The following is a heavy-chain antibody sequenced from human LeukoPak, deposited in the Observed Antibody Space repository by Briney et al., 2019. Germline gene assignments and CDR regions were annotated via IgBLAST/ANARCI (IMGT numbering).Heavy chain of an antibody. J-gene: IGHJ5*02. V-gene: IGHV3-23*01. D-gene: IGHD2-8*02. CDR2: ISDSGDNT. CDR1: GFNFGSYY. CDR3: TKKIGTGPGHNWFDP. Sequence: GGSLRLSCAASGFNFGSYYMTWVRQAPGKGLEWVSVISDSGDNTYYADSVKGRFTVSRDNSRGTLYLQMNSLRAEDTALYYCTKKIGTGPGHNWFDPWGQGTLVTVSS.